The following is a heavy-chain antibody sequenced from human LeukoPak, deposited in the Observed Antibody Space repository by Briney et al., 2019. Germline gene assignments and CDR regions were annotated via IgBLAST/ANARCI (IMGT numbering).Heavy chain of an antibody. CDR2: IYYSGST. J-gene: IGHJ2*01. CDR3: ARTYGPGYFDL. CDR1: GGSISSSSYY. D-gene: IGHD3-16*01. V-gene: IGHV4-39*01. Sequence: SETLSLTCTVSGGSISSSSYYWGWIRQPPGKGLEWIGSIYYSGSTYYNPSLKSRVTISVDTSKNQFSLKLSSVTAADTAVYYCARTYGPGYFDLWGRGTLATVSS.